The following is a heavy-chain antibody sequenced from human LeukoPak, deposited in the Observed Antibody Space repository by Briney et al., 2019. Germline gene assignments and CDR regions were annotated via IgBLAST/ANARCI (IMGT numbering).Heavy chain of an antibody. V-gene: IGHV1-46*01. CDR3: ARMTLRKAATPINWLDP. CDR1: GYTFTSYY. D-gene: IGHD2-15*01. Sequence: ASVKVSCKASGYTFTSYYMQWVRQAPGQGLEWMGIINPSGGSTSYAQKFQGRVTMTRDTSTSTVYMELSSLRSEDTAVYYCARMTLRKAATPINWLDPWGQGTLVTVSS. J-gene: IGHJ5*02. CDR2: INPSGGST.